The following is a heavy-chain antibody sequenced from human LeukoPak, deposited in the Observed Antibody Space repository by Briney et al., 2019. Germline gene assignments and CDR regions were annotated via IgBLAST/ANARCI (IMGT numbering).Heavy chain of an antibody. J-gene: IGHJ4*02. Sequence: KPSETLSLTCTVSGGSITSYYWSWVRQPPGKGLEWIGYMHYSGGATYYPSLKSRAAMSIDASKNQFSLKLSSVTAADTAVYYCARDIRVVGATHYFDQWGQGTLVTVSS. CDR1: GGSITSYY. CDR2: MHYSGGA. CDR3: ARDIRVVGATHYFDQ. V-gene: IGHV4-59*01. D-gene: IGHD1-26*01.